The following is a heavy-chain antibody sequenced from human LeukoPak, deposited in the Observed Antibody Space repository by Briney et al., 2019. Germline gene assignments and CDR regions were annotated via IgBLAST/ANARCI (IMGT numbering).Heavy chain of an antibody. V-gene: IGHV1-69*05. D-gene: IGHD4-17*01. J-gene: IGHJ5*02. CDR3: ARDVHGDYGSGWFDP. Sequence: SVKVSCTTSGGTFTNSAISWVRQAPRQGLEWLGGIMTLFGTAGCAQKFQGRVTITKDESTRTVYLELTSLTSDDTAVYYCARDVHGDYGSGWFDPWGQGTLVSVSS. CDR2: IMTLFGTA. CDR1: GGTFTNSA.